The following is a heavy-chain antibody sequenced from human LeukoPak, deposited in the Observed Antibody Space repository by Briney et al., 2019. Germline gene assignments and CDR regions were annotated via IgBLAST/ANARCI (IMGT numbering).Heavy chain of an antibody. Sequence: SETLSLTCTVSGGSISSYYWSWIRQPAGKGLEWIGRIYTSGSTNYNPSLKSRVTMSVDTSKNQFSLKLSSVTAADTAVYYCARDKDSSGWRNHDAFDIWGQGTMVTVSS. CDR3: ARDKDSSGWRNHDAFDI. J-gene: IGHJ3*02. V-gene: IGHV4-4*07. CDR1: GGSISSYY. D-gene: IGHD6-19*01. CDR2: IYTSGST.